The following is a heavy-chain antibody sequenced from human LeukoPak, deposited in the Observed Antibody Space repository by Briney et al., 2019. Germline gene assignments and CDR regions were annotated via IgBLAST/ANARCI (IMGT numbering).Heavy chain of an antibody. CDR2: INRSGSA. CDR3: AWRLYYYDSSGSPLDN. V-gene: IGHV4-34*01. CDR1: GGSLSGYY. J-gene: IGHJ4*02. Sequence: SETLSLTCAVYGGSLSGYYWSWIRQPPGRGLEWIGEINRSGSANYNPSLKSRVTVSVDTSKNQFSLKLSSVTAADTAVYYCAWRLYYYDSSGSPLDNWGQGTLVTVSS. D-gene: IGHD3-22*01.